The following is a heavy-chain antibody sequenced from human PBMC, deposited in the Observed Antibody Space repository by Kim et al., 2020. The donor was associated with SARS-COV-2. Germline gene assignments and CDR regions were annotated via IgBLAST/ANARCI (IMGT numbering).Heavy chain of an antibody. J-gene: IGHJ6*02. V-gene: IGHV3-23*01. Sequence: GGSLRLSCAASGFTFSSYAMSWVRQAPGKGLEWVSDISGSGGTTYYADSVKGRFTISRDNSKNTLYLQMNSLRAEDTAVYYCAKWGAGAPLPGYYYGMGVWGQGTTVTVSS. CDR3: AKWGAGAPLPGYYYGMGV. D-gene: IGHD1-26*01. CDR2: ISGSGGTT. CDR1: GFTFSSYA.